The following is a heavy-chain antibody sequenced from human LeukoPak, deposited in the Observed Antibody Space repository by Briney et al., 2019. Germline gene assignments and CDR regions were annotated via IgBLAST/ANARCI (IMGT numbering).Heavy chain of an antibody. D-gene: IGHD2-15*01. J-gene: IGHJ4*02. CDR3: ASPSVCSGGSCYAH. CDR1: GGSISSSNW. V-gene: IGHV4-4*02. Sequence: SETLSLTCAVSGGSISSSNWRSWVRQPPGKGLEWIGEIYHSGSTNYNPSLKSRVTISVDKSKNQFSLKLSSVTAADTAVYYCASPSVCSGGSCYAHWGQGTLVTVSS. CDR2: IYHSGST.